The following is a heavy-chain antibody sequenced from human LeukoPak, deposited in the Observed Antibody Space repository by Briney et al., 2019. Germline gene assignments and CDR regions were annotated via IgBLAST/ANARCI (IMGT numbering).Heavy chain of an antibody. V-gene: IGHV3-30*04. Sequence: GGSLRLSCAASGFTFSSYAMHWVRQAPGKGLEWVAVISYDGSNKYYADSVKGRFTISRDNSKNTLYLQMNSLRAEDTAVYYCARGTRDYDILTGYSKPRFDYWGQGTLVTVSS. J-gene: IGHJ4*02. CDR2: ISYDGSNK. D-gene: IGHD3-9*01. CDR1: GFTFSSYA. CDR3: ARGTRDYDILTGYSKPRFDY.